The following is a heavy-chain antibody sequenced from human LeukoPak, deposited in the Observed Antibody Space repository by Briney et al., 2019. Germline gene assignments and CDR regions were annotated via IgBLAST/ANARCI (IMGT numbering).Heavy chain of an antibody. V-gene: IGHV1-2*02. CDR1: GYTFTGYY. CDR3: ARGGGYSGTYWYFDL. D-gene: IGHD5-12*01. J-gene: IGHJ2*01. CDR2: INPNSGGT. Sequence: ASVKVSCKASGYTFTGYYMHWVRQAPGQGLEWMGWINPNSGGTNYAQKFQGRVTMTRDTSISTAYMELSRLRSDDTAVYYCARGGGYSGTYWYFDLWGRGTLVTVSS.